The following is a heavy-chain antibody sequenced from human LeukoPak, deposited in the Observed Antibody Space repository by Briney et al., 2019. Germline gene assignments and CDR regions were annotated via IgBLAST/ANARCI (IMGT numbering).Heavy chain of an antibody. CDR3: AKDRNDWKQGIDY. V-gene: IGHV3-72*01. CDR2: IRNKANRYTT. CDR1: GFTFSDHH. Sequence: GGSLRLSCAASGFTFSDHHMDWVRQAPGEGLEWVARIRNKANRYTTEYAASVKGRFTISRDDSENSLYLQMDSLKTEDTAVYYCAKDRNDWKQGIDYWGQGTLVTVSS. J-gene: IGHJ4*02. D-gene: IGHD1-1*01.